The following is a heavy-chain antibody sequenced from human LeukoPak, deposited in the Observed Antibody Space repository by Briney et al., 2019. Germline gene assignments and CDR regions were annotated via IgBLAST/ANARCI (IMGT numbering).Heavy chain of an antibody. J-gene: IGHJ4*02. Sequence: GGSLRLSCAASGFTFSSYGMHWVRQAPGKGLEWVAFIRYDGSNKYYADTVKGRFTISRDNSKNTLYLQMNSLRAEDTAVYYCAKDRYSNYDYFDYWGQGTLVTVSS. CDR1: GFTFSSYG. V-gene: IGHV3-30*02. CDR2: IRYDGSNK. D-gene: IGHD4-11*01. CDR3: AKDRYSNYDYFDY.